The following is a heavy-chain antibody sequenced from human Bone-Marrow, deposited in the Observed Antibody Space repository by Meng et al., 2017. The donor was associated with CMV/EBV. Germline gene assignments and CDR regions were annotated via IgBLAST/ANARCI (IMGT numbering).Heavy chain of an antibody. CDR2: IYYSGST. CDR3: ARDGGYSYGVGKD. V-gene: IGHV4-39*07. D-gene: IGHD5-18*01. J-gene: IGHJ4*02. Sequence: GSLRLSCTVSGGSISSSSYYWGWIRQPPGKGLEWIGSIYYSGSTYYNPSLKSRVTISVDTSKNQFSLKLSSVTAADTAVYYCARDGGYSYGVGKDWGQGTLVTVSS. CDR1: GGSISSSSYY.